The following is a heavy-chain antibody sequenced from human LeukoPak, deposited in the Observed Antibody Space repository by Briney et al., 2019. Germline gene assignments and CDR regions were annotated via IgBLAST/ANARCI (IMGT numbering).Heavy chain of an antibody. J-gene: IGHJ4*02. V-gene: IGHV3-48*02. CDR1: GFALSSYY. Sequence: GGSLRHSCAASGFALSSYYMNWVRQTPGEGLEWVSLITTSTTTIEYADSVKGRFTISRDNARNSLYLEMNSLRDEDTAVYYCARQGPAGHLDHWGQGTLVTVSS. D-gene: IGHD6-13*01. CDR2: ITTSTTTI. CDR3: ARQGPAGHLDH.